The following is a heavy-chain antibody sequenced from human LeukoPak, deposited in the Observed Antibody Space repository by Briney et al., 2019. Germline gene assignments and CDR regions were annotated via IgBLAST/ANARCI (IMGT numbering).Heavy chain of an antibody. Sequence: GGSLRLSCAASGFTFSSFAMSWVRQAPGKGLEWVSAISGSGGSTYYADSVKGRFTISRDNSKNTLYLQMNSLRAEDTAVYYCAKRAGFSSGWYEGDAFDIWGQGTMVTVSS. CDR1: GFTFSSFA. D-gene: IGHD6-19*01. CDR2: ISGSGGST. V-gene: IGHV3-23*01. CDR3: AKRAGFSSGWYEGDAFDI. J-gene: IGHJ3*02.